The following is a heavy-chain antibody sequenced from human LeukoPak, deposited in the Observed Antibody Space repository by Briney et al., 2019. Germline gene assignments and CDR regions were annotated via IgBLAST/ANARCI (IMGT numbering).Heavy chain of an antibody. V-gene: IGHV3-30*18. J-gene: IGHJ6*04. CDR1: GFTFSSYG. CDR3: AKGYSDLVGLLDV. D-gene: IGHD2-15*01. Sequence: GGSLRLSCAASGFTFSSYGMHWVRQAPGKGLEWVAVISYDGSNKYYADSVKGRFTISRDNSKNTLYLQMNSLRAEDTAVYYCAKGYSDLVGLLDVWGKGTTVTVSS. CDR2: ISYDGSNK.